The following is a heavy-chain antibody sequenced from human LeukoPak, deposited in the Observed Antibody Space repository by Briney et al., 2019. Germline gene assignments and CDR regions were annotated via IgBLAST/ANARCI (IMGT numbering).Heavy chain of an antibody. D-gene: IGHD3-3*01. CDR3: ARDARYYDFWSGPPYGMDV. J-gene: IGHJ6*02. CDR2: INHSGST. V-gene: IGHV4-34*01. CDR1: GGSFSGYY. Sequence: SETLSLTCAVYGGSFSGYYWSWIRQPPGKGLEWIGEINHSGSTNYNPSLKSRVTISVDTSKNQFSLKLSSVTAADTAVYYCARDARYYDFWSGPPYGMDVWGQGATVTVSS.